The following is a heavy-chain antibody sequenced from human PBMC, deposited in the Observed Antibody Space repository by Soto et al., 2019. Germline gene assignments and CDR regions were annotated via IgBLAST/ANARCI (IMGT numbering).Heavy chain of an antibody. CDR2: ISYDGSNK. D-gene: IGHD5-12*01. V-gene: IGHV3-30-3*01. CDR1: GFTFSSYA. CDR3: AREDVEMATIAYAYFDY. Sequence: QVQLVESGGGVVQPGRSLRLSCAASGFTFSSYAMHWVRQAPGKELEWVAVISYDGSNKYYADSVKGRFTISRDNSKNTLYLQMNSLRAEDTAVYYCAREDVEMATIAYAYFDYWGQGTLVTVSS. J-gene: IGHJ4*02.